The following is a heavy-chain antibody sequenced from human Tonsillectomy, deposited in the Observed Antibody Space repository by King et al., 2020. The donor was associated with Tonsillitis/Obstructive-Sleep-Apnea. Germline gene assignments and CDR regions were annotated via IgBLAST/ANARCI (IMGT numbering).Heavy chain of an antibody. V-gene: IGHV5-10-1*03. J-gene: IGHJ4*02. CDR2: IDPSDSYT. D-gene: IGHD4-11*01. CDR3: ARRFDYTNYEGVSADY. CDR1: GYSFISYW. Sequence: VQLVESGAEVKKPGESLRISCKGSGYSFISYWISWVRQMPGKGLEWMGRIDPSDSYTNYSPSFQGHVTISADKSISTAYLQWSSLKASDTAMYYCARRFDYTNYEGVSADYWGQGTLVTVSS.